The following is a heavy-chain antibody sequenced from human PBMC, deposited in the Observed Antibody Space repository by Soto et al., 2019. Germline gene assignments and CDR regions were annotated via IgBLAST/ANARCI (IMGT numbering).Heavy chain of an antibody. CDR3: VRCGGYCSSTSCNYYYYYYMDV. CDR2: INHSGST. D-gene: IGHD2-2*01. CDR1: GGSFSGYY. Sequence: SETLSLTCAVYGGSFSGYYWSWIRQPPGKGLEWIEEINHSGSTNYNPSLKSRVTISVDTSKNQFSLKLSSVTAADTAVYYFVRCGGYCSSTSCNYYYYYYMDVWGKGTTVTVS. J-gene: IGHJ6*03. V-gene: IGHV4-34*01.